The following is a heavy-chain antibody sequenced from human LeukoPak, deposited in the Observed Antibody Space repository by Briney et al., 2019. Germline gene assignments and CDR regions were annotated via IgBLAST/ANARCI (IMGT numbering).Heavy chain of an antibody. J-gene: IGHJ5*02. D-gene: IGHD2-15*01. CDR2: INPSGGST. CDR3: ARDVHIPGREDCSGGSCYSPWFDP. V-gene: IGHV1-46*01. CDR1: GYTFTGYY. Sequence: GASVKVSCKASGYTFTGYYMHWVRQAPGQGLEWMGIINPSGGSTSYAQKFQGRVTMTRDTSTSTVYMELSSLRSEDTAVYYCARDVHIPGREDCSGGSCYSPWFDPWGQGTLVTVSS.